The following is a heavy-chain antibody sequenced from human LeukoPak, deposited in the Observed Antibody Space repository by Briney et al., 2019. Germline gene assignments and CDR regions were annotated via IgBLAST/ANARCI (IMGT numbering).Heavy chain of an antibody. J-gene: IGHJ6*02. V-gene: IGHV3-48*02. CDR2: ISSGSSTI. CDR3: GRTDGMDV. Sequence: GGSLRLSCAASGFTFSDHFMDCVRQAPGKGLEWVSYISSGSSTIYYADSVKGRFTISRDNAKNSVYLQMSSLRDEDTAVYYCGRTDGMDVWGQGTTVTVSS. CDR1: GFTFSDHF.